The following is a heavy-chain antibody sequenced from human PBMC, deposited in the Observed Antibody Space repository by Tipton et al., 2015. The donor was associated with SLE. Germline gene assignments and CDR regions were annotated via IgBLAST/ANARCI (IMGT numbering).Heavy chain of an antibody. CDR2: IYHSGST. Sequence: TLSLTCAVSGCSISSGYYWGWIRQPPGKGLEWIGSIYHSGSTYYNPSLKSRVTISVDTSKNQFSLKLSSVTAADTAVYYCAGAVTFGGVRVWFDPWGQGTLVTVSS. J-gene: IGHJ5*02. CDR3: AGAVTFGGVRVWFDP. D-gene: IGHD3-16*01. CDR1: GCSISSGYY. V-gene: IGHV4-38-2*01.